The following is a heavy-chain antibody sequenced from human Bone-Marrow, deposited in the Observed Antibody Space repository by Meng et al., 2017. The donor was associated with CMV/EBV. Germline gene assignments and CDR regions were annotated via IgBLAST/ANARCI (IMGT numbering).Heavy chain of an antibody. D-gene: IGHD2-15*01. CDR3: ARDVYCSGGSCQYYYYYYGMDV. Sequence: GESLKISCAASGFTFSSYSMNWVRQAPGKGLEWVSSISSSSSYIYYADSVKGRFTSSRDNAKNSLYLQMNSLRAEDTAVYYCARDVYCSGGSCQYYYYYYGMDVWGQGTTVTVSS. J-gene: IGHJ6*02. CDR1: GFTFSSYS. V-gene: IGHV3-21*01. CDR2: ISSSSSYI.